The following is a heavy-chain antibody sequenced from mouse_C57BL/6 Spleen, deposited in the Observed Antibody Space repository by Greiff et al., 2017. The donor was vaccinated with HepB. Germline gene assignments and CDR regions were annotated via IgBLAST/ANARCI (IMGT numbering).Heavy chain of an antibody. V-gene: IGHV5-9-1*02. CDR1: GFTFSSYA. Sequence: EVKLVESGEGLVKPGGSLKLSCAASGFTFSSYAMSWVRQTPEKRLEWVAYISSGGDYIYYADTVKGRFTISRDNARNTLYLQMSSLKSEDTAMYYCTRGSYYSNYDYAMDYWGQGTSVTVSS. CDR3: TRGSYYSNYDYAMDY. CDR2: ISSGGDYI. J-gene: IGHJ4*01. D-gene: IGHD2-5*01.